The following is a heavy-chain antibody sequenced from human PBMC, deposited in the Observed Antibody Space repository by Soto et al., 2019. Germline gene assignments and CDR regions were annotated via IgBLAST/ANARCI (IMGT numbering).Heavy chain of an antibody. CDR1: GVTFSTSG. CDR3: ARVSPSICGGGNCYRLDSYFDS. CDR2: IIPLFGTP. Sequence: QVQLVQSGAEVKKPGSSLKVSCKTSGVTFSTSGISWVRQGPGQGLEWMGGIIPLFGTPKYARRFQGRVAITADASVTTTYLGLSGLSSDDTAIYYSARVSPSICGGGNCYRLDSYFDSWGQGSQVVVSS. J-gene: IGHJ4*02. D-gene: IGHD2-21*01. V-gene: IGHV1-69*01.